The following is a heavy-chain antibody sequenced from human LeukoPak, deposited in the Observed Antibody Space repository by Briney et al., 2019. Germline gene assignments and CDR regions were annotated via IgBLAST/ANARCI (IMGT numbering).Heavy chain of an antibody. D-gene: IGHD3-10*01. CDR3: ARFIRGKFYYFDY. CDR1: GYSFTTYW. CDR2: IYPGDSDT. J-gene: IGHJ4*02. Sequence: GESLKISCKGSGYSFTTYWIGWVRQMPGKGLEWMGIIYPGDSDTRYSPSFQGQVTISADKSISAANLQWSSLKASDTAMYYCARFIRGKFYYFDYWGQGTLVTVSS. V-gene: IGHV5-51*01.